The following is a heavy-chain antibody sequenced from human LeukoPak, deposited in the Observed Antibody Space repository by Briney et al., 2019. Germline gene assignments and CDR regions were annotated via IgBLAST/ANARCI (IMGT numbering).Heavy chain of an antibody. CDR2: INHSGST. D-gene: IGHD3-9*01. CDR3: ARGRSTYYDILTGCLFDY. V-gene: IGHV4-34*01. CDR1: GGSFSGYY. J-gene: IGHJ4*02. Sequence: SETLSLTCAVYGGSFSGYYWSWIRQPPGKGLEWIGEINHSGSTNYNPSLRSRVTISVDTSKNQFSLKLSSVTAADTAVYYCARGRSTYYDILTGCLFDYWGQGTLVTVSS.